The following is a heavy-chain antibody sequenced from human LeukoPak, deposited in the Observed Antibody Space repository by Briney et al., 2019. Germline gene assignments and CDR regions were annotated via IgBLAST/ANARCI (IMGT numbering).Heavy chain of an antibody. J-gene: IGHJ4*02. CDR3: AREVLLWFGELSLGNLDY. D-gene: IGHD3-10*01. CDR1: SGTSGSGDYF. Sequence: PSETLSLTCTVSSGTSGSGDYFWRSIRQPPGRVLGWIAYIYYSGNTYYNPSLKSRVTISVDTSKNQFSLRLSSVTAADTAVYYCAREVLLWFGELSLGNLDYWGQGTLVTVSS. CDR2: IYYSGNT. V-gene: IGHV4-30-4*01.